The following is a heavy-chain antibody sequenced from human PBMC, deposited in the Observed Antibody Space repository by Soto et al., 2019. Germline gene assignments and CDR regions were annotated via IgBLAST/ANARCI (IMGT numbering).Heavy chain of an antibody. Sequence: PSETLSLTCTVSGGSISSYYWSWIRQPPGKGLEWIGYIYYSGGTNYNPSLKSRVTISVDTSKNQFSLKLSSVTAADTAVYYCARERADYDILTGYQTDAFDIWGQGTMVTVSS. D-gene: IGHD3-9*01. CDR1: GGSISSYY. J-gene: IGHJ3*02. V-gene: IGHV4-59*01. CDR3: ARERADYDILTGYQTDAFDI. CDR2: IYYSGGT.